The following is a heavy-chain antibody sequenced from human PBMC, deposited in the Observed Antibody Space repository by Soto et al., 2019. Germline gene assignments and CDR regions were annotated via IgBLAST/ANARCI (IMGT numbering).Heavy chain of an antibody. V-gene: IGHV3-23*01. J-gene: IGHJ4*02. CDR3: ATGCGGTSYSRIPY. CDR2: MSDSGGST. D-gene: IGHD2-15*01. Sequence: EVQLLESGGGLVQPGGSLRLSYAASGFTFSSYAMSWVRQAPGKGLEGVSGMSDSGGSTYYADSVKGRFTISRDNSKNTLSLQMNSARGEETAVYYCATGCGGTSYSRIPYWGQGTLVTVSS. CDR1: GFTFSSYA.